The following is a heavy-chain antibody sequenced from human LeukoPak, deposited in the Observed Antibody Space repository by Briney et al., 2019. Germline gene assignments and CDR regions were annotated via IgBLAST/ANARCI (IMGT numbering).Heavy chain of an antibody. J-gene: IGHJ4*02. CDR2: IYTSGST. CDR3: ARDANTASISIAARRRDY. V-gene: IGHV4-61*02. CDR1: GGSISSGSYY. D-gene: IGHD6-6*01. Sequence: SETLSLTCTVSGGSISSGSYYWSWIRQPAGKGLEWIGRIYTSGSTNYKPSPKSPVTISVDTSKNQYSLKLSSVTAADTAVYYCARDANTASISIAARRRDYWGQGTLVTVSS.